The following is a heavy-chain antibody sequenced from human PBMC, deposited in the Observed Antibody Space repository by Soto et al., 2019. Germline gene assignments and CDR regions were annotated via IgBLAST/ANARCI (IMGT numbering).Heavy chain of an antibody. CDR2: MNPNSGNT. CDR1: GYTFTSYD. D-gene: IGHD3-22*01. V-gene: IGHV1-8*01. J-gene: IGHJ4*02. Sequence: ASVKVSCKASGYTFTSYDINWVRQATGQGLEWMGWMNPNSGNTGYAQKFQGRVTMTRNTSISTAYIELSSLRSEDTAVYYCARWVYDSSGYRQYYFDYWGQGTLVTVSS. CDR3: ARWVYDSSGYRQYYFDY.